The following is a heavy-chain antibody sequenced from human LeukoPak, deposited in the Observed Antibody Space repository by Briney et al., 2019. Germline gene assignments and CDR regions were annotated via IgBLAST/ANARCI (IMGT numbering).Heavy chain of an antibody. CDR1: GFTFSTYA. Sequence: GRSLRASSSTSGFTFSTYAMNCVRQAPGKRPECVSALNASGGTTYHADYVKGRFTTSSDNSENTLYLPMNSLSDEDTHVYYCAKDNTAVVNDAFVIWGQGTMVTVSS. D-gene: IGHD4-23*01. CDR3: AKDNTAVVNDAFVI. CDR2: LNASGGTT. V-gene: IGHV3-23*01. J-gene: IGHJ3*02.